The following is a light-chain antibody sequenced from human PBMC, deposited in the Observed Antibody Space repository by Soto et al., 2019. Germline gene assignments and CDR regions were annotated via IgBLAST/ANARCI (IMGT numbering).Light chain of an antibody. Sequence: DSQMTQSPSTLAASVGDRVTITCRASQSLSTWLAWYQQKPGKVPKLLIYKASPLQSGVPSRFSGSGSGTEFTLTISNLQPDDFATYYCQQYDRYPVTFGGGTKV. CDR2: KAS. V-gene: IGKV1-5*03. CDR3: QQYDRYPVT. J-gene: IGKJ4*01. CDR1: QSLSTW.